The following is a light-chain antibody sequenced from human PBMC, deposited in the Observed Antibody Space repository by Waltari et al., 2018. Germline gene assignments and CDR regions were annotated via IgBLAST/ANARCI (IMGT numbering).Light chain of an antibody. CDR3: QHGYGGPPT. V-gene: IGKV1-17*02. CDR2: KAS. Sequence: DIQITQSPSSLSASVGDRVTITCQASQDISNNVAWYQQKPGKVSKLLIYKASTLHSGVPARVSGSGSGKQFGITISNLQPDDFATYFWQHGYGGPPTFGGGTKVEI. CDR1: QDISNN. J-gene: IGKJ4*01.